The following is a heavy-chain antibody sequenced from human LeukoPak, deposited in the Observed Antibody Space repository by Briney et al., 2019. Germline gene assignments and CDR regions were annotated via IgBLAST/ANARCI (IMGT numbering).Heavy chain of an antibody. V-gene: IGHV3-23*01. CDR3: ARSWARYYDSSGEDYYFDY. D-gene: IGHD3-22*01. CDR1: GFTFSIYA. J-gene: IGHJ4*02. Sequence: PGGSLRLSCAASGFTFSIYAMSWVRQAPGKGLEWVSAIDASRGSTYYADSVKGRFTISRDNSKNTLYLQMNSLRAEDTAVYYCARSWARYYDSSGEDYYFDYWGQGTQVTVSS. CDR2: IDASRGST.